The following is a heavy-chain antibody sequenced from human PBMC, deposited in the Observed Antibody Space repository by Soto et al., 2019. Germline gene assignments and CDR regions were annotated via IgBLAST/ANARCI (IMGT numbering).Heavy chain of an antibody. D-gene: IGHD1-26*01. V-gene: IGHV1-2*04. CDR2: INPNSGGT. CDR1: GYTFTGYY. CDR3: DRDRGSYYSYYYYGMDV. Sequence: ASVKVSCKASGYTFTGYYMHWVRQAPGQGLEWMGWINPNSGGTNYAQKVQGWLTMTRDTSISTAYMELSRLRSDDTAVYYCDRDRGSYYSYYYYGMDVRGQGTTVTVSS. J-gene: IGHJ6*02.